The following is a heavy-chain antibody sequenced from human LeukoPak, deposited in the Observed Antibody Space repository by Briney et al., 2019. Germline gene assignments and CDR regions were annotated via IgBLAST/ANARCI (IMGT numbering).Heavy chain of an antibody. V-gene: IGHV3-30*02. CDR3: AKDFRWSLHY. CDR1: GFNFINNN. J-gene: IGHJ4*02. Sequence: GSLRLSCAASGFNFINNNMHWVRRAPGQGLEWLAFIEHNGASKKYADSVRGRFTISRDNSNNMLYLEMNSLRNEDTAVYYCAKDFRWSLHYWGQGTLVTVSS. CDR2: IEHNGASK. D-gene: IGHD3-10*01.